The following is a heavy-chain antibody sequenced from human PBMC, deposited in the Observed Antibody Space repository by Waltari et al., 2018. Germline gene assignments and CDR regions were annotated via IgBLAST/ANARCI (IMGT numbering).Heavy chain of an antibody. V-gene: IGHV3-74*01. J-gene: IGHJ3*01. Sequence: EVQLVESGGGLVQPGGSLRLSCAASGVTLSRSWIHWVRQSPGTGLMWVSHSNNDGSSTGNSASVKGRFTISRDDAQNTVSLQMNKLSAEDTALYYCARAVLLGAFDVWGQGTMVTVSS. CDR3: ARAVLLGAFDV. D-gene: IGHD2-15*01. CDR2: SNNDGSST. CDR1: GVTLSRSW.